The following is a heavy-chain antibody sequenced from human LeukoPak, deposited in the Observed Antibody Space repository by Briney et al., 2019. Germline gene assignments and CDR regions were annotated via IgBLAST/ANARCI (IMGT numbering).Heavy chain of an antibody. CDR1: GFTFSEAW. CDR2: INSDGRIT. J-gene: IGHJ3*02. Sequence: GGSLRLSCAASGFTFSEAWMSWVRQGPGKGPVWVSRINSDGRITSYADSVKGRFTISRDNAKNTLYLQMNSLRAEDTAVYSCARVGVPQYAFDIWGQGTWVTVSS. CDR3: ARVGVPQYAFDI. V-gene: IGHV3-74*01. D-gene: IGHD2-2*01.